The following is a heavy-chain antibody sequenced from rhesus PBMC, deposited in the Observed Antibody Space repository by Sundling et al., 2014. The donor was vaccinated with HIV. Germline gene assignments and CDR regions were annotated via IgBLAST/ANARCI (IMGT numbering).Heavy chain of an antibody. J-gene: IGHJ4*01. D-gene: IGHD3-16*01. CDR1: GGSFSSYYYS. V-gene: IGHV4-122*02. CDR3: ASNEYYSGSFYHSDH. CDR2: ITYSGST. Sequence: QVQLQESGPGLVKPSETLSLTCAVSGGSFSSYYYSWSWIRQPPGKGLEWIGYITYSGSTSYNPSLKSRVTISRDTSKNQFSLNLRSVIAADTAVYYCASNEYYSGSFYHSDHWGQGVLVTVSS.